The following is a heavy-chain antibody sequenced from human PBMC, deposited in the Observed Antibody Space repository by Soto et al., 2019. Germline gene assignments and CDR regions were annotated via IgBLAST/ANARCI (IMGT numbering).Heavy chain of an antibody. J-gene: IGHJ2*01. Sequence: SETLSLTCTVSGGSISSYYWSWIRQPPGKGLEWIGYIYYSGSTNYNPSLKSRVTISVDTSKNQFSLKLSSVTAADTAVYYCARGLFLSDWYFDLWGRGTLVTVSS. D-gene: IGHD2-21*01. CDR1: GGSISSYY. CDR2: IYYSGST. CDR3: ARGLFLSDWYFDL. V-gene: IGHV4-59*01.